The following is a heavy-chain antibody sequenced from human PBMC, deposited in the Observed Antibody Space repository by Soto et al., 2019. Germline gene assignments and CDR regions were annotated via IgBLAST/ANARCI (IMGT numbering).Heavy chain of an antibody. J-gene: IGHJ6*02. CDR2: IYPGDSDT. D-gene: IGHD5-18*01. CDR3: ASPGGYSYGYDYYYGMDV. V-gene: IGHV5-51*01. Sequence: GESLKISCKGSGYSFTIYWIGWVRQMPGKGLEWMGIIYPGDSDTRYSPSFQGQVTISADKSISTAYLQWSSLKASDTAMYYCASPGGYSYGYDYYYGMDVWGQGTTVTVSS. CDR1: GYSFTIYW.